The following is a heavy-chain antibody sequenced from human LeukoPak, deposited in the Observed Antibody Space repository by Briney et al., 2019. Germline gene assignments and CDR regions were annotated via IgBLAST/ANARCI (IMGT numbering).Heavy chain of an antibody. V-gene: IGHV3-23*01. J-gene: IGHJ4*02. CDR2: ISGSGVST. CDR3: AKDEFGYTKSSDY. D-gene: IGHD5-24*01. Sequence: GGSLRLSCAASGFTFSEHAMNWVRQAPGKGLEWVSSISGSGVSTYYADSVKGRFSISRENSKDTLFLQMNGLRAEDTAVYYCAKDEFGYTKSSDYWPLGTLIIVSS. CDR1: GFTFSEHA.